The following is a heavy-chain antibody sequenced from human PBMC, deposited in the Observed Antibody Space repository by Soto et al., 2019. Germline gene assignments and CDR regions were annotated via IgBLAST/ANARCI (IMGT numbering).Heavy chain of an antibody. D-gene: IGHD2-15*01. J-gene: IGHJ6*03. CDR2: ISASGVNT. CDR1: GFTFNSNA. V-gene: IGHV3-23*01. Sequence: EVQLLESGGGLVQPGGSLRLSCAASGFTFNSNAMSWVRQAPGRGLEWVSGISASGVNTFYADSVESRFTISRDSSKRTLFLQMNSRRADDTAVYYCANRRCTGGGCYPNYYYYMDVWGKGTTVTVSS. CDR3: ANRRCTGGGCYPNYYYYMDV.